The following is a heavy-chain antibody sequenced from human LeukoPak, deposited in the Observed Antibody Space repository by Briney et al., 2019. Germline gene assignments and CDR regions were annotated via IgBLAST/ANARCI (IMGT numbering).Heavy chain of an antibody. CDR3: ASTYVVVTAVHDAFHI. CDR1: GFTFSSFS. D-gene: IGHD2-21*02. J-gene: IGHJ3*02. V-gene: IGHV3-21*01. Sequence: GGSLRLSCAASGFTFSSFSMNWVRQAPGKGLEWVSSISTSSIYIYYAESVKGRFTIPRDNAKNSVYLEMNSLRAEDTAVYYCASTYVVVTAVHDAFHIWGQGTMVTVSS. CDR2: ISTSSIYI.